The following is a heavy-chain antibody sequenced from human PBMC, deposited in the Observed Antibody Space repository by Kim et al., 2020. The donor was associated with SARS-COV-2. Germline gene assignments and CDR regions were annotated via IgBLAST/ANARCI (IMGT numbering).Heavy chain of an antibody. V-gene: IGHV4-31*03. CDR1: GGSISSGGYY. CDR2: IYYSGST. Sequence: SETLSLTCTVSGGSISSGGYYWSWIRQHPGKGLEWIGYIYYSGSTYYNPSLKSRVTISVDTSKNRFSRRWTARTAPKRAGNSRAREGIPIFEGVPELNN. D-gene: IGHD3-3*01. J-gene: IGHJ5*01. CDR3: AREGIPIFEGVPELNN.